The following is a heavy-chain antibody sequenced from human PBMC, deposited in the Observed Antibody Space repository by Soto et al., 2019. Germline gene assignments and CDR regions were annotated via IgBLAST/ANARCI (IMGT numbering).Heavy chain of an antibody. D-gene: IGHD4-17*01. Sequence: QVQLVQSGAEVKKPGSSVKVSCKASGGNLSNYAISWVRQAPGQGLEWMGGIIPIFGTSNYAQKFQGRVTITADESMSTVYMELSSLTSEDTAVYYCVRSHDYGDSRGRFDPWGQGSLVTVSS. CDR2: IIPIFGTS. CDR3: VRSHDYGDSRGRFDP. J-gene: IGHJ5*02. V-gene: IGHV1-69*12. CDR1: GGNLSNYA.